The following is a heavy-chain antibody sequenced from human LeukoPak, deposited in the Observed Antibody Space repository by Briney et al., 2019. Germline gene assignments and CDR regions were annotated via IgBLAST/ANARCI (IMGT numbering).Heavy chain of an antibody. J-gene: IGHJ4*02. CDR2: INKDGSEK. CDR1: GFSITNYW. CDR3: AGGLGWVFDY. Sequence: GGSLGLSCAGSGFSITNYWMTWVRQAPGKGLEWVAIINKDGSEKYFVDSVKGRFSISRDNAKNSVYLDMNSLRVEDTAVHFCAGGLGWVFDYWGQGILVSVSS. D-gene: IGHD4-23*01. V-gene: IGHV3-7*04.